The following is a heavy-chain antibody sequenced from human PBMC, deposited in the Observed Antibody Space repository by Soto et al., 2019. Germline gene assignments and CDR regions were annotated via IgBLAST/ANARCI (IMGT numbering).Heavy chain of an antibody. CDR3: AKVTGITVTTSSGV. CDR1: GFTFSSYA. CDR2: ISGSGGST. J-gene: IGHJ4*02. V-gene: IGHV3-23*01. Sequence: EVQLLESGGGVVQPGGSLRLSCAASGFTFSSYAMSWVRQAPGKGLEWVSAISGSGGSTYYADSVKGRFTISRDNSTNTLYLQMNSQRAEDTAVYYCAKVTGITVTTSSGVWGQGTLVTVSS. D-gene: IGHD4-17*01.